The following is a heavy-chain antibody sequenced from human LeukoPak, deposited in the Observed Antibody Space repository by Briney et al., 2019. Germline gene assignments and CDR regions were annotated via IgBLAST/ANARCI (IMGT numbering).Heavy chain of an antibody. Sequence: SGTLSLTCAVSGGSISSSNWWSWVRQPPGKGLEWIGEIYHSGSTNYNPSLKSRVTISVDTSKNQFSLKLSSVTAADTAVYYCSDAQPHGSGRVDYWGQGTLVTVSS. V-gene: IGHV4-4*02. J-gene: IGHJ4*02. CDR3: SDAQPHGSGRVDY. CDR1: GGSISSSNW. D-gene: IGHD6-19*01. CDR2: IYHSGST.